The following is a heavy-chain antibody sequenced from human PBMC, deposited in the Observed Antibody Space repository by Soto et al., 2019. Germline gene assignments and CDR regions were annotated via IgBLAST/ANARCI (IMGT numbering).Heavy chain of an antibody. D-gene: IGHD1-26*01. J-gene: IGHJ6*02. V-gene: IGHV5-10-1*01. CDR2: IDPSDSYI. Sequence: PGESLKISCEGSGYSFSSFWISWVRQMPGKCLEWVGRIDPSDSYINYSPSFQGRVTISADKSSSTAYLQWSSLEASDTGIYYCAKRRWSYQPYHYYHAMDVWGQGTTVIVSS. CDR1: GYSFSSFW. CDR3: AKRRWSYQPYHYYHAMDV.